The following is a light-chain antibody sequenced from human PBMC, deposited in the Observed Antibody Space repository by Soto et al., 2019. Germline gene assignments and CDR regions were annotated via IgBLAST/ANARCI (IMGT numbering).Light chain of an antibody. J-gene: IGKJ1*01. CDR1: QSVSTK. CDR3: QQYYSSPQA. CDR2: DAS. V-gene: IGKV3-15*01. Sequence: EVVITQSPATLSVSPGQSATLSCRASQSVSTKLAWYQQKPGQAPRLLIYDASTRATDIPVRFSGSGSGTEFTLTISSLQAEDAAVYFCQQYYSSPQAFGQGTKVDI.